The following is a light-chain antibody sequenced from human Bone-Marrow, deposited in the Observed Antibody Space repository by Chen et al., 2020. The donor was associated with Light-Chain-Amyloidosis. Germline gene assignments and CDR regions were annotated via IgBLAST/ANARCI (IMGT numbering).Light chain of an antibody. J-gene: IGLJ2*01. CDR3: QSADSSGTYEVI. Sequence: SYELTQPPSVSVSPRQTARITCSGDDLPTKYAYWYQQKPVQAPVLVIHRDTERPSGISERFSGSRSGTTATLTISGVQAVDEADYHCQSADSSGTYEVIFGGGTKRSVL. CDR2: RDT. CDR1: DLPTKY. V-gene: IGLV3-25*03.